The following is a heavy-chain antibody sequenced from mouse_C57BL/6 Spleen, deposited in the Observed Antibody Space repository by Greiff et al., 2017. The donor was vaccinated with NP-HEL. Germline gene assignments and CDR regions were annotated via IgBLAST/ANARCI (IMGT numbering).Heavy chain of an antibody. CDR2: IEPSDSYT. CDR3: ARRALGYFDV. Sequence: VQLQQSGAELVMPGASVKLSCKASGYTFTSYWMHWVKQRPGQGLEWIGEIEPSDSYTNYNQKFKGKSTLTVDKSSSTAYMQLSSLTSEDSAVYYCARRALGYFDVWGTGTTVTVSS. J-gene: IGHJ1*03. D-gene: IGHD3-1*01. V-gene: IGHV1-69*01. CDR1: GYTFTSYW.